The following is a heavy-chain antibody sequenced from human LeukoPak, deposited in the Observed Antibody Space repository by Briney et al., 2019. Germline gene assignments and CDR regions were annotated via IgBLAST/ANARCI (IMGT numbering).Heavy chain of an antibody. J-gene: IGHJ6*03. CDR1: GFTFDDYT. D-gene: IGHD5-12*01. CDR2: ISWDGGST. V-gene: IGHV3-43*01. CDR3: AKDAAGSGYRYYYYYMDV. Sequence: GGSLRLSCAASGFTFDDYTMHWVRQAPGKGLEWVSLISWDGGSTYYADSVKGRFTISRDNSKNSLYLQMNSLRTGDTALYYCAKDAAGSGYRYYYYYMDVWGKGTTVTVSS.